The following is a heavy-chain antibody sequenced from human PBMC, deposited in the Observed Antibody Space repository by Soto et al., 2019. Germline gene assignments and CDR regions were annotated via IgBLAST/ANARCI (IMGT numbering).Heavy chain of an antibody. CDR2: IYYSGNT. V-gene: IGHV4-59*01. J-gene: IGHJ3*02. CDR1: GGSISSYY. CDR3: ARGGSSWLDAFDI. D-gene: IGHD3-16*01. Sequence: QVQLQESGPGLVKPSETLSLTCTVSGGSISSYYWSWIRQPPGKGLEWIAYIYYSGNTNYNPSLKGRPPISEDPPKNQLFRKLSSVTAADRAVYNCARGGSSWLDAFDIGGQGTMVTFSS.